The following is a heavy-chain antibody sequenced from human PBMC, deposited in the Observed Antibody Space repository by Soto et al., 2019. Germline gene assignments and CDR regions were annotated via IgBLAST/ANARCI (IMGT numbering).Heavy chain of an antibody. CDR3: ASGRIVVVGSLAYYGMDV. V-gene: IGHV1-69*01. CDR1: GGTPSNSA. J-gene: IGHJ6*04. CDR2: IIPVFGIV. D-gene: IGHD6-19*01. Sequence: QVQLVQSGAEVKKPGSSVRVSCKASGGTPSNSACSWVRQAPGQGLEWMGGIIPVFGIVKYAQNLEGRVTITADESTNTAYMELSSLRYEDRAVYYCASGRIVVVGSLAYYGMDVWGKGTTVTVSS.